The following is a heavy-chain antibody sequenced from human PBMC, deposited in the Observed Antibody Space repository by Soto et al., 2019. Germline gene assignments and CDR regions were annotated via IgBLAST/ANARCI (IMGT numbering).Heavy chain of an antibody. CDR2: ISASNGDS. CDR1: GYTFSDYV. J-gene: IGHJ6*03. Sequence: QVQLVQSGAEVKKPGASVRVSCKTSGYTFSDYVISWVRQAPGQGLEWVGWISASNGDSNFAQKVQGRVTLTTDTSTSTAYMEMRGLRFDDTAVYFCARAATTTEKYYYYMDVWDKGTTVTVSS. V-gene: IGHV1-18*01. CDR3: ARAATTTEKYYYYMDV. D-gene: IGHD1-26*01.